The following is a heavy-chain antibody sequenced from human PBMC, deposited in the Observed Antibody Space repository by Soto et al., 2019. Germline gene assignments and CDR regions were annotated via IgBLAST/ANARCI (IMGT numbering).Heavy chain of an antibody. D-gene: IGHD3-22*01. CDR1: GFTFSSYA. V-gene: IGHV3-23*04. CDR3: AKDLGYDSTGPWDY. Sequence: EVQLVESGGGLVKPGGSLRLSCAAFGFTFSSYAMSWVRQAPGKGLEWVSTLSDSGGSTYFADSVKGRFTISRDNSKNTLYLQMNSLRTEDTAVYYCAKDLGYDSTGPWDYWGQGTLVTVSS. CDR2: LSDSGGST. J-gene: IGHJ4*02.